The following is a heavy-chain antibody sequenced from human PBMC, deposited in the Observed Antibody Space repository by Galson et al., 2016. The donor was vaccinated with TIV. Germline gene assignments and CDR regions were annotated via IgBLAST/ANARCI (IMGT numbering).Heavy chain of an antibody. D-gene: IGHD1-14*01. Sequence: PALVKPTQTLTLTCTFSGFSLSTNGVRLSWLRQPPGKALEWLARIDWNDDNFYSTSLKTRLTVSKDTSQNQVVLTMPNMDPVDTATYYCAQSNHRFAPAVWGKGTTVIVSS. CDR2: IDWNDDN. J-gene: IGHJ6*04. CDR3: AQSNHRFAPAV. V-gene: IGHV2-70*04. CDR1: GFSLSTNGVR.